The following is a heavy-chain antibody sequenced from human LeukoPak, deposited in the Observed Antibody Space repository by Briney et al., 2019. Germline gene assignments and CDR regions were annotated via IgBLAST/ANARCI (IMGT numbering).Heavy chain of an antibody. CDR2: ISTYDDNI. CDR1: GYTFTTYG. D-gene: IGHD3-9*01. J-gene: IGHJ4*02. CDR3: ARETYSNILTGTDY. Sequence: ASVKDSCKASGYTFTTYGLSWVRQAPGQGLEWLGWISTYDDNIKYAQSLQGRLTLTIDTSTSTAYMELRSLTSDDTAVYYCARETYSNILTGTDYWGPGTLVTVSS. V-gene: IGHV1-18*01.